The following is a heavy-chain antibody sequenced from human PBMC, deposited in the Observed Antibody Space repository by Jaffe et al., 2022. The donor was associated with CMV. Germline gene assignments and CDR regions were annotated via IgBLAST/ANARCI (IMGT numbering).Heavy chain of an antibody. J-gene: IGHJ4*02. CDR2: IWYDGSNK. D-gene: IGHD6-19*01. V-gene: IGHV3-33*08. Sequence: QVQLVESGGGVVQPGRSLRLSCAASGFTFSSYGMHWVRQAPGKGLEWVAVIWYDGSNKYYADSVKGRFTISRDNSKNTLYLQMNSLRAEDTAVYYCARGQQWLVFEFDYWGQGTLVTVSS. CDR3: ARGQQWLVFEFDY. CDR1: GFTFSSYG.